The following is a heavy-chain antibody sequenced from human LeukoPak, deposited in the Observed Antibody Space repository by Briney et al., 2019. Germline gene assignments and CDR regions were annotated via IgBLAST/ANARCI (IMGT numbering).Heavy chain of an antibody. V-gene: IGHV3-23*01. D-gene: IGHD3-10*01. CDR1: GFTFSDYG. J-gene: IGHJ4*02. CDR3: AREKGRGVISPYYDY. Sequence: PGGSLRLSCAAAGFTFSDYGMNWVRQAPGKGLEWVSGISGSGISTYYADSVKGRFTISRDNSKNTLYLQMNSLRVEDTAVYYCAREKGRGVISPYYDYWGQGTRVTVSS. CDR2: ISGSGIST.